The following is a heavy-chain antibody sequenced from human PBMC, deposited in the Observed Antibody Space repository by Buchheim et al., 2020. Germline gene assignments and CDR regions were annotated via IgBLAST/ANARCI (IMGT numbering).Heavy chain of an antibody. D-gene: IGHD5-12*01. V-gene: IGHV4-31*03. CDR1: GGSISSGGYF. J-gene: IGHJ4*02. CDR2: IYYSGST. Sequence: QVQLQESGPGLVKPSQTLSLTCTVSGGSISSGGYFWSWIRQHPGKGLEWIGYIYYSGSTYYNTSLKSSVTISVYTSKNQFSLKLSSVTAADTAVYYCAREGYSGYDSDYFDYWGQGTL. CDR3: AREGYSGYDSDYFDY.